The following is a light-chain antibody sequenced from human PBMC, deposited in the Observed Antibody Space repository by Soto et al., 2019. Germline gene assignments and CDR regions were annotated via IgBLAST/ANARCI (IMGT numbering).Light chain of an antibody. CDR1: QSISSW. V-gene: IGKV1-5*03. CDR2: KAS. J-gene: IGKJ1*01. CDR3: QQLRGT. Sequence: DIQMTQSPSTLSASVGDRVTITCRASQSISSWLAWYQQKPGKAPKLLIYKASSLESGVPSRFSGRGSGTEFTLTISSLQPDDFATYYCQQLRGTFGQGTKVEIK.